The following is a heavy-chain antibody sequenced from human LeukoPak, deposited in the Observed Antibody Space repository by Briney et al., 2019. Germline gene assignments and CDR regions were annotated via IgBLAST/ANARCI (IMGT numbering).Heavy chain of an antibody. V-gene: IGHV3-21*04. CDR3: AKENWVYNWKYDSSGSGINY. Sequence: GGSLRLSCAASGFTFSSYSMNWVRQAPGKGLEWVSSISSSSSYIYYADSVKGRFTISRYNAKNSVYLQMNSLRGEDTAIYYCAKENWVYNWKYDSSGSGINYWGQGILVTVSS. D-gene: IGHD3-22*01. J-gene: IGHJ4*02. CDR2: ISSSSSYI. CDR1: GFTFSSYS.